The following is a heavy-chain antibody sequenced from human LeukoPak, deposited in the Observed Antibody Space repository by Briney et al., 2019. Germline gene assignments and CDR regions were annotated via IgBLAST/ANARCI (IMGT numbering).Heavy chain of an antibody. CDR1: GFTFSTYW. J-gene: IGHJ4*02. CDR3: AKGWELLEG. V-gene: IGHV3-30*18. Sequence: GGSLRLSCAASGFTFSTYWMSWVRQAPGKGLEWVAVISYDGSNKYYADSVKGRFTISRDNSKNTLYLQMNSLRAEDTAVYYCAKGWELLEGWGQGTLVTVSS. CDR2: ISYDGSNK. D-gene: IGHD1-26*01.